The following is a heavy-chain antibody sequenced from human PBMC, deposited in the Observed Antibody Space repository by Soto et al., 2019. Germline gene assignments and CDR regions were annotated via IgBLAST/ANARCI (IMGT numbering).Heavy chain of an antibody. CDR1: GYTFTSYG. V-gene: IGHV1-18*04. J-gene: IGHJ6*02. D-gene: IGHD2-21*02. CDR2: SSAYNGNT. Sequence: QVQLVQSGAEVKKPGASVQVSCKASGYTFTSYGISWVRQAPGQGLEWMGWSSAYNGNTNYAQKLKGRVTMTTDTTTSPAYRELRSLISDDTAVYYCARDDGTVVTPDRLVYYYGMDVLGQGTTVTVSS. CDR3: ARDDGTVVTPDRLVYYYGMDV.